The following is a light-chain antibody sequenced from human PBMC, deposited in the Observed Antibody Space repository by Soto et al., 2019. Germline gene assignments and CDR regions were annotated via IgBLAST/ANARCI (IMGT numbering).Light chain of an antibody. CDR1: QSVRSSY. Sequence: EVVLTQSPGTLSLSPGERATLSCRASQSVRSSYLAWYQQKPGQAPRLLIYGAFNRATGIPARFSGSGSGTDFTLTISNLEPEDSAVYYCQQRNVWPPVTFGQGTRLEIK. J-gene: IGKJ5*01. CDR3: QQRNVWPPVT. CDR2: GAF. V-gene: IGKV3-11*01.